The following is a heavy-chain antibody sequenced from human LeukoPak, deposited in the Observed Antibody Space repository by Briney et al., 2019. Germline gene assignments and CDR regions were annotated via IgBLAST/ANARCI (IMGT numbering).Heavy chain of an antibody. CDR3: AKDHGYDYVWGVGDYFDY. Sequence: QPGGSLRLSCAASGFTFSSYAMSWVRQAPGKGLEWVSAISGSGGSTYYADSVKGRFTISRDNSKNTLYLQMNSLRAEDTAVYCCAKDHGYDYVWGVGDYFDYWGQGALVTVSS. J-gene: IGHJ4*02. D-gene: IGHD3-16*01. V-gene: IGHV3-23*01. CDR1: GFTFSSYA. CDR2: ISGSGGST.